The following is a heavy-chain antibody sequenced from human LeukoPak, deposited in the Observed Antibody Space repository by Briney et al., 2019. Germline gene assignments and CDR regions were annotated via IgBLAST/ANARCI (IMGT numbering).Heavy chain of an antibody. CDR1: GFTFSSYS. V-gene: IGHV3-30*02. Sequence: PGGSLRLSCAASGFTFSSYSMNWVRQAPGKGLEWVAFIRYDGSNRYYADSVKGRFTISRDNSKNTLYLQMNSLRAEDTAVYYCAKGGGALLQDAFDIWGQGTMVTVSS. CDR2: IRYDGSNR. CDR3: AKGGGALLQDAFDI. J-gene: IGHJ3*02. D-gene: IGHD2/OR15-2a*01.